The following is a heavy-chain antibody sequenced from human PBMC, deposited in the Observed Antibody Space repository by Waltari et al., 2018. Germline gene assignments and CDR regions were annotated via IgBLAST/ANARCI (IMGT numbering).Heavy chain of an antibody. V-gene: IGHV3-74*01. CDR1: GFTLRGHW. Sequence: EVQLVESGGGLVQPGGSLRLSCAASGFTLRGHWTHWVRQAPGKGLVWVSRMSSDGRTTNYAESLKGRFTISRDNAKNTLYLQMSSLRAEDTAVYYCARNLDNWGQGTLVTVSS. CDR2: MSSDGRTT. CDR3: ARNLDN. J-gene: IGHJ4*02.